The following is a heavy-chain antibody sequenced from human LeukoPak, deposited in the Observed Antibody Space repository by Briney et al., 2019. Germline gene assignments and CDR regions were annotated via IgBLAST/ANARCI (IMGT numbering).Heavy chain of an antibody. Sequence: PSETLSLTCTVSGGSISNYYWSWIQQPPGKGLEWIGYISYSGSTNYNPSLRSRVAISEDTSRNQFSLRLNSVTAADTAVYYCARDGYSGSRRGFYFDSWGQGTLVTVSS. V-gene: IGHV4-59*08. D-gene: IGHD5-12*01. CDR1: GGSISNYY. CDR3: ARDGYSGSRRGFYFDS. J-gene: IGHJ4*02. CDR2: ISYSGST.